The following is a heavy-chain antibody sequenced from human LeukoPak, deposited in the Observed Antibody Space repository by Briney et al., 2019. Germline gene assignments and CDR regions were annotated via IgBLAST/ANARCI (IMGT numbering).Heavy chain of an antibody. V-gene: IGHV1-18*01. CDR1: GYTFNNYG. CDR2: ISGYQGST. Sequence: ASVKVSCKASGYTFNNYGITWVRQAPGQGLEWMGWISGYQGSTKYAQNFQGRVTMTIDTSTSTAYMDLRSLRSDDTAIYFCARSDLGTITAGRFNYWGQGTLVAVSS. D-gene: IGHD5-24*01. J-gene: IGHJ4*02. CDR3: ARSDLGTITAGRFNY.